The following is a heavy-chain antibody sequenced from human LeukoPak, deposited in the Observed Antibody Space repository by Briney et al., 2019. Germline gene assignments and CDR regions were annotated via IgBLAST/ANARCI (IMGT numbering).Heavy chain of an antibody. V-gene: IGHV3-20*04. Sequence: GGSPRLSCAASGFTFDDYGISWVRQAPGKGLEWVSCINWNGGSTGYADSVKGRFTISRDNAKTSLYLQMNSLRAEDTALYYCARDRVFPVPAANYYYYYMDVWGKGTTVTVSS. CDR3: ARDRVFPVPAANYYYYYMDV. CDR1: GFTFDDYG. J-gene: IGHJ6*03. D-gene: IGHD2-2*01. CDR2: INWNGGST.